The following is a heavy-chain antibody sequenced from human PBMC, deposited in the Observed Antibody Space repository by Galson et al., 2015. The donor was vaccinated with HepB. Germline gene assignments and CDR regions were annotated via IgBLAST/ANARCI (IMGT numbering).Heavy chain of an antibody. J-gene: IGHJ6*03. D-gene: IGHD3-16*01. CDR3: ARGRLRSSYYYYMDV. CDR1: GYTFISFA. CDR2: MNPNSGLT. Sequence: SVKVSCKASGYTFISFAFNWIRQATGQGLEWMGYMNPNSGLTGYAQKFQGRVTVTTNASISTAYMELSSLTSEHSAVYYCARGRLRSSYYYYMDVWGRGTTVTVSS. V-gene: IGHV1-8*01.